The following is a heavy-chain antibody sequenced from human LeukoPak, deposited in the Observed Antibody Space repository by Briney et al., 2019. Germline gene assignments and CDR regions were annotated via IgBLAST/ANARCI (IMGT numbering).Heavy chain of an antibody. V-gene: IGHV4-38-2*02. J-gene: IGHJ4*02. D-gene: IGHD2-15*01. Sequence: SETLSLTCTVSGYSISSGYYWGWIRQPPGKGLEWIGSIYHSGSTYYNPSLKSRVTISVDTSKNQISLKLSSVTAADTAVYYCAIDDIVVVVAATPSDYWGQGTLVTVSS. CDR3: AIDDIVVVVAATPSDY. CDR2: IYHSGST. CDR1: GYSISSGYY.